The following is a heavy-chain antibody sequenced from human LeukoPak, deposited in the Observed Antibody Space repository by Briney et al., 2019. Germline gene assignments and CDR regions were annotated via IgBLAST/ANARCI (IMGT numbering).Heavy chain of an antibody. CDR2: INPNSGGT. CDR3: ASTYGGNSRKGVDY. V-gene: IGHV1-2*02. Sequence: ASVKVSCKASGYTFTGYYMHWVRQAPGQGLEWMGWINPNSGGTNYAQKFQGRVTMTTDTSISTAYMELSRLRSDDTAVYYCASTYGGNSRKGVDYWGQGTLVTVSS. D-gene: IGHD4-23*01. J-gene: IGHJ4*02. CDR1: GYTFTGYY.